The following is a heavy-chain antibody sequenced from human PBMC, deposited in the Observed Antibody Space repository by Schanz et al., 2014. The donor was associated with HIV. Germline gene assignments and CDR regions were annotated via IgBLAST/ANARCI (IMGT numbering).Heavy chain of an antibody. CDR2: ISYDGSNK. D-gene: IGHD3-16*01. CDR1: GFMYSDYW. J-gene: IGHJ4*02. CDR3: ARDNWGPDH. Sequence: VQLVASGGGLVQPGGSLRLSCAVSGFMYSDYWMSWVRQAPGKGLEWVAVISYDGSNKYYADSVKGRFTISRDISKNTLYLQMNSLTVEDTAVYFCARDNWGPDHWGQGPLVTVSS. V-gene: IGHV3-30*03.